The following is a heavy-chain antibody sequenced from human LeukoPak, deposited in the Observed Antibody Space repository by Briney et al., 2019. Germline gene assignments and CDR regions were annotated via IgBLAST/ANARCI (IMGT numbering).Heavy chain of an antibody. CDR3: ARGRDQLQPGPDWFDP. V-gene: IGHV3-48*04. CDR2: ISSSSSTI. Sequence: GGSLRLSCAASGFTFSSYSMNWVRQAPGKGLEWVSYISSSSSTIYYADSVKGRFTISRDNAKNSLYLQMNSLRAEDTAVYYCARGRDQLQPGPDWFDPWGQGTLVTVSS. D-gene: IGHD2-2*01. CDR1: GFTFSSYS. J-gene: IGHJ5*02.